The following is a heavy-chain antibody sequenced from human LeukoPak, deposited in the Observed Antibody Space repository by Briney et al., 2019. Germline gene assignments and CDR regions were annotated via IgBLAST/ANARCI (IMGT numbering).Heavy chain of an antibody. CDR2: ISWDGGST. D-gene: IGHD5-18*01. Sequence: GGSLRLSCAASGFTFDDYAMHWVRQAPGKGLEWVSLISWDGGSTYYADSAKGRFTISRDNSKNSLYLQMNSLRAEDTALYYCPKATDTAMVTSPLGYWGQGTLVTVSS. V-gene: IGHV3-43D*04. CDR1: GFTFDDYA. J-gene: IGHJ4*02. CDR3: PKATDTAMVTSPLGY.